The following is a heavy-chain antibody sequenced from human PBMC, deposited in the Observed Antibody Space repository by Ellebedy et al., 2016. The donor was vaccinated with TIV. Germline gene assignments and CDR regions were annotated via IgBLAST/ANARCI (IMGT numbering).Heavy chain of an antibody. CDR3: VKEVHHIDY. D-gene: IGHD1-14*01. CDR2: ISPSGVDI. CDR1: GFSFSAHY. Sequence: GGSLRLXXAASGFSFSAHYMSWIRQTPGKGLEWVSYISPSGVDIYYAASVKGRFTISRDNAENSLFLQMNSLSVEDTAVYYCVKEVHHIDYWGQGTLVTVSS. V-gene: IGHV3-11*01. J-gene: IGHJ4*02.